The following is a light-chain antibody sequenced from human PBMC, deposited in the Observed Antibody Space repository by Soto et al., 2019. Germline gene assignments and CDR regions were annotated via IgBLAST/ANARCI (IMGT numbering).Light chain of an antibody. CDR3: QQYKSYSWT. Sequence: DIQMTQSPSTLSASVGDRVTITRRASQSISSWLAWYQQKKGKTPNILIYDASNLESGVPSRFRGSGSGTEFTLPISRLQPADFETYYCQQYKSYSWTFGQGTKVDIK. J-gene: IGKJ1*01. CDR1: QSISSW. CDR2: DAS. V-gene: IGKV1-5*01.